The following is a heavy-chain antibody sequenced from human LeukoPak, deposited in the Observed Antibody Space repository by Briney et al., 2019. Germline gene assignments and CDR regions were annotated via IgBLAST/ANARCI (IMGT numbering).Heavy chain of an antibody. D-gene: IGHD3-22*01. CDR2: ISYDGSNK. CDR3: ARGQRGDYYDSSGYYYYGMDV. CDR1: GFTFSSYA. Sequence: GGSLRLSCAASGFTFSSYAMHWVRQAPGKGLEWVAAISYDGSNKYYADSVKGRFTISRDNSKNTLYLQMNSLRAEDPAVYYCARGQRGDYYDSSGYYYYGMDVWGQGTTVTVSS. V-gene: IGHV3-30-3*01. J-gene: IGHJ6*02.